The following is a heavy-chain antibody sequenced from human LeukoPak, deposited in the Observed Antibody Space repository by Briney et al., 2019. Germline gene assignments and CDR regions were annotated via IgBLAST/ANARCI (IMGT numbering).Heavy chain of an antibody. CDR1: GGSINNHI. D-gene: IGHD6-13*01. V-gene: IGHV4-59*11. J-gene: IGHJ4*02. Sequence: PSETLSLTCSVSGGSINNHIWSWIRQPPGKGLEWIGYISYSGSANYNPSLKSRVTISVDTSKNQFSLKLSSVTAADTAVYYCASGYSSSWPFDYWGQGTLVTVSS. CDR2: ISYSGSA. CDR3: ASGYSSSWPFDY.